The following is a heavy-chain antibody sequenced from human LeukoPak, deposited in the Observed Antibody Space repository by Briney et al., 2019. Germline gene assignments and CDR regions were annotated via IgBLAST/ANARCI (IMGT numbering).Heavy chain of an antibody. CDR1: GLTFRSYD. V-gene: IGHV3-64*04. Sequence: GGSLRLSCSASGLTFRSYDMHWVRQAPGKGPEYVSWLSSGGLSTYYADSVKGRFPFSRDNSKHPLSLKMNSLRPEDPAVYYCAKDLNYYDSSGPFDDWGQGSLVTVSA. CDR3: AKDLNYYDSSGPFDD. D-gene: IGHD3-22*01. J-gene: IGHJ4*02. CDR2: LSSGGLST.